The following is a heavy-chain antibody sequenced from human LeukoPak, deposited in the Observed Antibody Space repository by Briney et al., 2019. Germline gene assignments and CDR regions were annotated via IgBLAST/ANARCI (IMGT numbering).Heavy chain of an antibody. CDR3: ARDQGYSYGAFDY. CDR2: ISYDGSNK. CDR1: GFTFSSYA. V-gene: IGHV3-30*04. D-gene: IGHD5-18*01. J-gene: IGHJ4*02. Sequence: GGSLRLSCAASGFTFSSYAMHWVRQAPGKGLEWVAVISYDGSNKYYADSVKGRFTISRDNSKNTLYLQMNSLRAEDTAVYYCARDQGYSYGAFDYWGQGTLVTVSS.